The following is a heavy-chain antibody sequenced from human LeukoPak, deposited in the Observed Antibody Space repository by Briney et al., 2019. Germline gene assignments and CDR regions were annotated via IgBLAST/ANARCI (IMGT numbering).Heavy chain of an antibody. CDR1: GYTFTGYY. D-gene: IGHD3-22*01. CDR2: INPNSGGT. Sequence: ASVKVSCKASGYTFTGYYMHWVRQAPGQGLKWMGWINPNSGGTNYAQKFQGRVTMTRDTSISTAYMELSRLRSDDTAVYYCARYSRYDSSGYYSYWGQGTLVTVSS. J-gene: IGHJ4*02. CDR3: ARYSRYDSSGYYSY. V-gene: IGHV1-2*02.